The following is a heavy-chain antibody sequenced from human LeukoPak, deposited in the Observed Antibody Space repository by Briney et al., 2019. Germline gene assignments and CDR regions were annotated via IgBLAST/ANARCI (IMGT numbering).Heavy chain of an antibody. CDR3: ARVAVVGATTFDY. CDR2: IYYSGST. CDR1: GGSISSYY. Sequence: PSETLSLTCTVSGGSISSYYWSWIRQPPGKGLEWIGCIYYSGSTNYNPSLKSRVTISVDTSKNQFSLKLSSVTAADTAVYYCARVAVVGATTFDYWGQGTLVTVSS. V-gene: IGHV4-59*01. D-gene: IGHD1-26*01. J-gene: IGHJ4*02.